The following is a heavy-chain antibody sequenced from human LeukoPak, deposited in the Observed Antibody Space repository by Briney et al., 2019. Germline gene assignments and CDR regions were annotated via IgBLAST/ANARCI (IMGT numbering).Heavy chain of an antibody. CDR2: INHSGST. CDR1: GGSFSGYY. D-gene: IGHD3-10*01. V-gene: IGHV4-34*01. CDR3: ARTMVRGVCDY. J-gene: IGHJ4*02. Sequence: SETLSLTCAVYGGSFSGYYWSWIRQPPGKGLEWIGEINHSGSTNYNPSLKSRVTISVDTSKNQFSLKLSSVTAADTAVYYCARTMVRGVCDYWGQGTLATVSS.